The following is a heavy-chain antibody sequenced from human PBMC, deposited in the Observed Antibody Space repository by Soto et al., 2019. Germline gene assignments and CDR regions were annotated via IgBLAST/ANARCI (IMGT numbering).Heavy chain of an antibody. V-gene: IGHV3-23*01. CDR3: AKCMQAYWNYDAHHI. CDR1: GFTFTTYS. CDR2: ITGVGGTT. D-gene: IGHD1-7*01. J-gene: IGHJ3*02. Sequence: EVKLLESGGGLVQPGGSLRLSCTASGFTFTTYSMTWVRQAPGKGLEWDAHITGVGGTTYYADSVKGRFTISRDTSRNILYLQMNSLRAEDTALYYCAKCMQAYWNYDAHHIWGQGTMVTVSS.